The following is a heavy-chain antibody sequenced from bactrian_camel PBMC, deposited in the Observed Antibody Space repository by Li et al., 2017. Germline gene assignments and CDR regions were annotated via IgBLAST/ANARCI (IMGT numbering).Heavy chain of an antibody. J-gene: IGHJ4*01. CDR2: IHTGSGST. V-gene: IGHV3S26*01. CDR1: KYTYFSNC. CDR3: SAYALCDKWFPMESYY. Sequence: HVQLVESGGDSVEAGGSLTLSCATAKYTYFSNCLAWFRQVPGKDREGVASIHTGSGSTNYVDSVAGRFTISQDDAKTTVHLQMSDLKPEDTAMYRCSAYALCDKWFPMESYYLAQGTQVTVS. D-gene: IGHD1*01.